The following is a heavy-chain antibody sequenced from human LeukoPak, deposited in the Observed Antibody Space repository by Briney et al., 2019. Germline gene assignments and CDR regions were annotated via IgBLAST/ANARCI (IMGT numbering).Heavy chain of an antibody. D-gene: IGHD2-15*01. CDR2: ISYDGSNK. Sequence: GGSLRPSCAASGFTFSSYAMHWVRQAPGKGLEWVAVISYDGSNKYYADSVKGRFTISRDNSKNTLYLQMNGLRAEDTAVYYCARSGPDIVVVVAAMVAFDIWGQGTMVTVSS. CDR3: ARSGPDIVVVVAAMVAFDI. J-gene: IGHJ3*02. CDR1: GFTFSSYA. V-gene: IGHV3-30-3*01.